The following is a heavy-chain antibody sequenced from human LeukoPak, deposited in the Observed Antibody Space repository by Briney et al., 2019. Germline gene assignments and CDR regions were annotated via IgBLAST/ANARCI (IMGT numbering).Heavy chain of an antibody. D-gene: IGHD3-10*01. Sequence: PGGSLRLSCAASGFTFSSYSMSWVRQAPGKGLEWVSSISSSSSYIYYADSVKGRFTISRDNAKNSLYLQMNRLRSDDTAVYYCARFRDYYYYMDVWGKGTTVTVSS. J-gene: IGHJ6*03. CDR1: GFTFSSYS. CDR3: ARFRDYYYYMDV. V-gene: IGHV3-21*04. CDR2: ISSSSSYI.